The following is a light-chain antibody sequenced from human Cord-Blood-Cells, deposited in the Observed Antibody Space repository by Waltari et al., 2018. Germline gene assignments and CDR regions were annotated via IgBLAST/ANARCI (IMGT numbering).Light chain of an antibody. V-gene: IGLV2-14*01. CDR3: SSYTSSSTLVV. J-gene: IGLJ2*01. CDR1: SSAVGGYNY. CDR2: DVS. Sequence: QSAMTQPASVSGSPGQSIPISCPGTSSAVGGYNYVSWYQQHPGQAPKLMIYDVSNRPSGVSNRFSGSKSGNTASLTISGLQAEDEADYYCSSYTSSSTLVVFGGGTKLTVL.